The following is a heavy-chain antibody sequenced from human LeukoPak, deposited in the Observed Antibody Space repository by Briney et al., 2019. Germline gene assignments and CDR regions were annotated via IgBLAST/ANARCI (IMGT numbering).Heavy chain of an antibody. CDR3: ARQSVFWYFDL. D-gene: IGHD3-16*01. V-gene: IGHV4-39*01. Sequence: SETLSLTCTVSGGSISSSSYYWGWIRQPPGKALEWIAIIYYSGNTYYNPSLRSRVTISVDTSKNQFSLKLSSVTAADTAVYYCARQSVFWYFDLWGRGTLVTVSS. J-gene: IGHJ2*01. CDR2: IYYSGNT. CDR1: GGSISSSSYY.